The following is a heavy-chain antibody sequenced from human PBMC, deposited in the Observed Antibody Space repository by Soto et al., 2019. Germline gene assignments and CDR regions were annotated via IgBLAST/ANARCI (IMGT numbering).Heavy chain of an antibody. CDR2: INHSGST. J-gene: IGHJ4*02. D-gene: IGHD3-16*01. V-gene: IGHV4-34*01. Sequence: QVQLQQWGAGLLKPSETLSLTCAVYGGSFSGYYWSWIRQPPGKGLEWIGEINHSGSTNYNPSLKSRVTIAVDTSKNQFSLKLSSVTAADTAVYYGASRAFWGGNRYWGQGTLVTVSS. CDR1: GGSFSGYY. CDR3: ASRAFWGGNRY.